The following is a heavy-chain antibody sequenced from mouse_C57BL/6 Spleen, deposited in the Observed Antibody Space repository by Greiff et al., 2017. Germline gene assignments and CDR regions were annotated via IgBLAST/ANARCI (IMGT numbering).Heavy chain of an antibody. CDR3: AISAQTTGFDD. Sequence: EVQLQQSGPELVKPGASVKISCKVSGYSFTGYYMTWVKQNPEKGLEWIGEIYPSTGGTTYNPKFKAKATLTVDTSSSTAYMQLKSLTSEDSAVYDCAISAQTTGFDDWGQGTTLTVS. CDR2: IYPSTGGT. J-gene: IGHJ2*01. V-gene: IGHV1-42*01. D-gene: IGHD3-2*02. CDR1: GYSFTGYY.